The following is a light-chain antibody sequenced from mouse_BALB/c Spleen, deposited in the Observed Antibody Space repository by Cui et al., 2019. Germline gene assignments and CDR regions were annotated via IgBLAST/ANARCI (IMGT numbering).Light chain of an antibody. V-gene: IGKV6-23*01. CDR2: WAS. J-gene: IGKJ5*01. Sequence: DIVMSHTHKFMSISVGDRVSIPCKASQDVGTAVAWYQQKPGQSPKLLIYWASTRHTGVPDRFTGSGSGTDFTLTMSNVQSEDLADDFCQQYSSYPLTFGAGTKLELK. CDR3: QQYSSYPLT. CDR1: QDVGTA.